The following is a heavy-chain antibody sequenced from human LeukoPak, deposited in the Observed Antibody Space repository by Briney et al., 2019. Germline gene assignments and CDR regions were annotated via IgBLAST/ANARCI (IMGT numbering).Heavy chain of an antibody. J-gene: IGHJ4*02. CDR3: TTGRFCSGGSCSSSFDF. Sequence: GESLKISCKGSGYSFTSNWIGWVRQMPGKGLEWMGIIHPGDSDTRYSPSFQGQVTISVDKSINTAYLQWTSLKASDTAIYYCTTGRFCSGGSCSSSFDFWGQGTLLTVPS. D-gene: IGHD2-15*01. V-gene: IGHV5-51*01. CDR2: IHPGDSDT. CDR1: GYSFTSNW.